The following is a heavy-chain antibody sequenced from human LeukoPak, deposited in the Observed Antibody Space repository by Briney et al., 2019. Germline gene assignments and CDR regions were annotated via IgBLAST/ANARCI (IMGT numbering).Heavy chain of an antibody. D-gene: IGHD3-3*01. V-gene: IGHV4-4*07. CDR1: GGSISSYY. Sequence: SETLSLTCTVSGGSISSYYWSWIRQPAGKGLEWIGRIYTSGSTNYNPSLKSRVTMSVDTSKNQFSLKLSSVTAADTAVYYCARDNLGIFGVVIAYYYYYMDVWGKGTAVTVSS. CDR2: IYTSGST. J-gene: IGHJ6*03. CDR3: ARDNLGIFGVVIAYYYYYMDV.